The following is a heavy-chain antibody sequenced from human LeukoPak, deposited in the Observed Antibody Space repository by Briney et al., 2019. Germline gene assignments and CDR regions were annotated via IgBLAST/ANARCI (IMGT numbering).Heavy chain of an antibody. CDR1: AYTFTNYD. V-gene: IGHV1-8*01. D-gene: IGHD5-12*01. Sequence: ASVTVSFKASAYTFTNYDISWVRQATGQGLEWMGWMNPNSGNTGYAEKFQGRVTMTRDTSISTAYMELSSLRSDDTAVYYCARNSGLADCWGQGTLVTVSS. CDR3: ARNSGLADC. CDR2: MNPNSGNT. J-gene: IGHJ4*02.